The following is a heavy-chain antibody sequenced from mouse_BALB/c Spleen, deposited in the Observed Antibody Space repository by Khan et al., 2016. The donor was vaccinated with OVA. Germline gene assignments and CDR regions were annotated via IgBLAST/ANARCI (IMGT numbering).Heavy chain of an antibody. D-gene: IGHD2-14*01. J-gene: IGHJ3*01. CDR1: GYTFTSYT. V-gene: IGHV1-4*01. CDR3: IRDGAYHRSVGLFAY. Sequence: QVQLKESGAELARPGASVKMSCKASGYTFTSYTIHWIKLRPGQGLDWIGFINPSNGYTNYNQKFKDKATLTADKSSTTVYMQLSSLTSDDSAVYNCIRDGAYHRSVGLFAYWGQGTLVTVSA. CDR2: INPSNGYT.